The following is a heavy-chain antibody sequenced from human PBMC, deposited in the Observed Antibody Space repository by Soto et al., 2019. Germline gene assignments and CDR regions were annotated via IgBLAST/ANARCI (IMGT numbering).Heavy chain of an antibody. Sequence: QVQLVESGGGVVQPGRSLRLSCAASGFTFSSYAMHWVRQAPGKGLEWVAVISYDGSNKYYADSVKGRFTISRDNSKNTLYLQMNSLRAEDTAVYYCAREPRGYYYGMDVWGQGTTVTVSS. CDR2: ISYDGSNK. CDR1: GFTFSSYA. V-gene: IGHV3-30-3*01. D-gene: IGHD5-12*01. CDR3: AREPRGYYYGMDV. J-gene: IGHJ6*02.